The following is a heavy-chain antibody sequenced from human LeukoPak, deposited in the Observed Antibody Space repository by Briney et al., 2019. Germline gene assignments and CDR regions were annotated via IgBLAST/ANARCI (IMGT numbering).Heavy chain of an antibody. Sequence: ASVKVSCKASGYTFTRNAISWLRQAPGQGLEWMGWISGHNGNTSHAQKVQGRVTMTIDTSTTTAYIELRSLRSDDTAVYYCARARDYFGIVMISYGMVVWGQGTTVTVSS. CDR3: ARARDYFGIVMISYGMVV. CDR2: ISGHNGNT. J-gene: IGHJ6*02. CDR1: GYTFTRNA. V-gene: IGHV1-18*01. D-gene: IGHD3-3*01.